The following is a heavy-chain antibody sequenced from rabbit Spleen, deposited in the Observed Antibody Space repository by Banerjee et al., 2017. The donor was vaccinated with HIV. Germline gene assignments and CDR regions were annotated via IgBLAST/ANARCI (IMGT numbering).Heavy chain of an antibody. J-gene: IGHJ4*01. CDR2: INTATTKG. D-gene: IGHD2-1*01. Sequence: QEQLEESGGGLVKPAGSRTLTCQASGFYFSDRDVMCWVRQAPGKGLDWIGCINTATTKGVYATWAKGRFTISRTSSTTVTLQMTSLTAADTATYFWARDLTSVIGCNFNLWGPGTLVTVS. CDR3: ARDLTSVIGCNFNL. V-gene: IGHV1S45*01. CDR1: GFYFSDRDV.